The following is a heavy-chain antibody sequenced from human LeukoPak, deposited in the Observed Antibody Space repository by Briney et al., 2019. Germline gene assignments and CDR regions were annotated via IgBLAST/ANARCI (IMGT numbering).Heavy chain of an antibody. Sequence: GGSLRLSCEASGFTFSSYAMSWVRQAPGKGLEWVSSISGSGGSTYYAHSVKGRFTISRDNSKNTLYLQMNSLRAEDTAVYYCAKDLEDYDFWSGDRWGQGTLVTVSS. CDR2: ISGSGGST. D-gene: IGHD3-3*01. CDR1: GFTFSSYA. CDR3: AKDLEDYDFWSGDR. V-gene: IGHV3-23*01. J-gene: IGHJ5*02.